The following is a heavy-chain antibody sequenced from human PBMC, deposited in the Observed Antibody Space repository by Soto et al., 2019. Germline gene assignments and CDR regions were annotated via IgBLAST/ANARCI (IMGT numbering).Heavy chain of an antibody. V-gene: IGHV3-11*01. D-gene: IGHD2-15*01. CDR3: ASRHRAVLVVVPYYMDV. CDR2: ISSSGSTI. Sequence: QVQLVESGGGLVKPGGSLRLSCAASGFTFSDYYMSWIRQAPGQGLEWVSYISSSGSTIYYADSVKGRFTISRDNAKNSLYLQMNSLRAEDTAVYYCASRHRAVLVVVPYYMDVWGKGTTVTVSS. CDR1: GFTFSDYY. J-gene: IGHJ6*03.